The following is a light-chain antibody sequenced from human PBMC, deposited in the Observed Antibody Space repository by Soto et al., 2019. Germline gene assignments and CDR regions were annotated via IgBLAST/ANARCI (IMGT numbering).Light chain of an antibody. J-gene: IGKJ1*01. CDR2: GAS. CDR1: QSVRSSY. CDR3: QQYGSSPRT. Sequence: EIVLTQSPGTLSLSPGERATLSCRASQSVRSSYLAWYQQKPGQAPRLLMYGASSRATGIPDRFSGSGSGTDFTLTISRLEPEDFVVYYCQQYGSSPRTFGQGTKVEIK. V-gene: IGKV3-20*01.